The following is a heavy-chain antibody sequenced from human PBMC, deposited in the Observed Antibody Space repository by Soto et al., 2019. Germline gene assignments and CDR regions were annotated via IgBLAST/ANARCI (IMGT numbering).Heavy chain of an antibody. Sequence: QVQLVESGGGLVKPGGSLRIPCAASGFTFSDYYMSWIRQAPGKGLEWVSYISSSGSTIYYADSVKGRFTISRDNAKNSLYLQMNSLRAEDTAVYYCARVTFNYDFWSGYPSYYFDYWGQGTLVTVSS. J-gene: IGHJ4*02. CDR3: ARVTFNYDFWSGYPSYYFDY. V-gene: IGHV3-11*01. D-gene: IGHD3-3*01. CDR2: ISSSGSTI. CDR1: GFTFSDYY.